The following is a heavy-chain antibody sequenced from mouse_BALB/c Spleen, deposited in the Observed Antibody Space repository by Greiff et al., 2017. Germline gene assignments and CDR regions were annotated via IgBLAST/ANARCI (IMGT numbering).Heavy chain of an antibody. CDR2: ISYSGST. CDR3: ARSLYGNYLYYYAMDY. CDR1: GYSITSDYA. Sequence: VQLKESGPGLVKPSQSLSLTCTVTGYSITSDYAWNWIRQFPGNKLEWMGYISYSGSTSYNPSLKSRISITRDTSKNQFFLQLNSVTTEDTATYYCARSLYGNYLYYYAMDYWGQGTSVTVSS. V-gene: IGHV3-2*02. D-gene: IGHD2-1*01. J-gene: IGHJ4*01.